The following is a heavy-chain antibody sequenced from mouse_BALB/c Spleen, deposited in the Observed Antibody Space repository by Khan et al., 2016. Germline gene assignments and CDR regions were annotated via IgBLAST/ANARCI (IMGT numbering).Heavy chain of an antibody. J-gene: IGHJ2*01. V-gene: IGHV14-3*02. CDR2: IDHANGNT. CDR3: ASLLLRFHY. CDR1: GFNIKDTY. Sequence: EVQLQESGAELVKPGASVKLSCTTSGFNIKDTYMHWVKQRPEQGLEWIGRIDHANGNTKYDPKFQGKATITADTSSNTAYLQISSLTSEDTAVYYCASLLLRFHYWGQGTTLTVSS. D-gene: IGHD1-1*01.